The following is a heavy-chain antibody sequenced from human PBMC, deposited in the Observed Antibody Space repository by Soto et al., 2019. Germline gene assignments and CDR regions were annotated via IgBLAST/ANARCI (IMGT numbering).Heavy chain of an antibody. CDR1: GGSISSSSYS. J-gene: IGHJ4*02. CDR3: ARYIAAAGTELFDY. CDR2: FYYSGST. Sequence: LETLSLTCTVSGGSISSSSYSWGWIRQPPGKGPEWIGTFYYSGSTYYNPSLKSRVTISVDTSKNQFSLKLSSVTAADTAVYYCARYIAAAGTELFDYWGQGTLVTVSS. V-gene: IGHV4-39*07. D-gene: IGHD6-13*01.